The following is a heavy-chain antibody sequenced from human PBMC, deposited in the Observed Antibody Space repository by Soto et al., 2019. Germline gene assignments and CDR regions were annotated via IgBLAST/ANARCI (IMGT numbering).Heavy chain of an antibody. CDR1: GFTFSSYG. D-gene: IGHD3-22*01. CDR3: AASYYYDSSGYYYVAPSI. J-gene: IGHJ4*02. CDR2: IWYDGSNK. Sequence: GGSLRLSCAASGFTFSSYGMHWVRQAPGKGLEWVAVIWYDGSNKYYADSVKGRFTISRDNSKNTLYLQMNSLRAEDTAVYYCAASYYYDSSGYYYVAPSIWGQGTLVTVSS. V-gene: IGHV3-33*01.